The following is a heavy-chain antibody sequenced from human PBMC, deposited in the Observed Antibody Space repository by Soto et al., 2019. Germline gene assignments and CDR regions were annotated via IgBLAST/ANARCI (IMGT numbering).Heavy chain of an antibody. V-gene: IGHV1-18*01. CDR2: ISAYNGNT. CDR1: GYTFSSYG. J-gene: IGHJ5*02. Sequence: QVQLVQSGAEEKKPGASVKVSCKASGYTFSSYGISWVRQAPGQGLEWMGWISAYNGNTNYAQKLQGRVTMTTDISTSTAYLELRRLRYDYTAVYYCARSLGLVVTAPTGFDTWGQGTLVTVSS. CDR3: ARSLGLVVTAPTGFDT. D-gene: IGHD2-21*02.